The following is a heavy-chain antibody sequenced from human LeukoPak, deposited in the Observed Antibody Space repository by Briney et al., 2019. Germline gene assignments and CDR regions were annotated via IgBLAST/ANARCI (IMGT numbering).Heavy chain of an antibody. CDR1: GFTFSYYG. D-gene: IGHD6-19*01. J-gene: IGHJ3*02. V-gene: IGHV3-30*02. CDR2: IRYDGSSK. CDR3: AKELGWLVGPFDI. Sequence: PAVSLRLSCATSGFTFSYYGIHWVRHAPGKGLYWVAFIRYDGSSKYYADSVRVLFTISRDISKNTLFLQMNSLRAEDTAVYYCAKELGWLVGPFDIWGQGIMVTVSS.